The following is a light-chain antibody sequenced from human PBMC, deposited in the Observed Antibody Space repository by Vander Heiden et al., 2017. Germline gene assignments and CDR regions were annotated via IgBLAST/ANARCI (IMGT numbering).Light chain of an antibody. V-gene: IGKV3-11*01. CDR1: QSVSTY. CDR2: DAF. Sequence: IVLTQSPAILSLSQGERATLSCRASQSVSTYLAWYQQKPGQAPRLLIYDAFNRASGIPARFSGSGSETDFTLTISSLEPEDFAVYYCQQRSTWPVTFGGGTMVEIK. J-gene: IGKJ4*01. CDR3: QQRSTWPVT.